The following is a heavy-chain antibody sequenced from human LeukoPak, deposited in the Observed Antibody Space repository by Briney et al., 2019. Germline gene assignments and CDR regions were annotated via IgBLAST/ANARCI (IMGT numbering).Heavy chain of an antibody. J-gene: IGHJ5*02. V-gene: IGHV3-21*01. Sequence: SGGSLRLSCVASGFDLSTYTMNWVRQSPGKGLEWVSSITCNSHYIYYAQSVKGRSNISRDNAQNSLFLQMNSLRAEDTAVYYCARDPGRAWGQGILVTVSS. CDR2: ITCNSHYI. CDR3: ARDPGRA. CDR1: GFDLSTYT.